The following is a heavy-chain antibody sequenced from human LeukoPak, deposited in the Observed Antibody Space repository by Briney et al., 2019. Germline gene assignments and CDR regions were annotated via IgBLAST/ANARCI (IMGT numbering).Heavy chain of an antibody. CDR3: ARGRAQLPYFDY. CDR2: IYYSGST. D-gene: IGHD2-2*01. J-gene: IGHJ4*02. Sequence: PSETLSLTCAVYGGSISSYYWSWIRQPPGKGLEWIGYIYYSGSTNYNPSLKSRVTISVDTSKNQFSLKLTSVTAADTAVYYCARGRAQLPYFDYWGQGTLVTVSS. V-gene: IGHV4-59*01. CDR1: GGSISSYY.